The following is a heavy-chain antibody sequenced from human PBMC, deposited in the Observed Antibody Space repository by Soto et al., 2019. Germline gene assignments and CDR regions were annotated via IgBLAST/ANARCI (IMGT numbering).Heavy chain of an antibody. Sequence: QITLRESGPTLVKPTQTLTLTCTFSGFSLSTSGVAVGWIRQPPGKALEWLAIIYWDDDKRYRSSLKSRLTITKDTSKNQVVLTMTNMDPVDTATYYCAHRRRDYSFDFWGQGTLVTVSS. D-gene: IGHD4-4*01. CDR3: AHRRRDYSFDF. J-gene: IGHJ4*02. V-gene: IGHV2-5*02. CDR1: GFSLSTSGVA. CDR2: IYWDDDK.